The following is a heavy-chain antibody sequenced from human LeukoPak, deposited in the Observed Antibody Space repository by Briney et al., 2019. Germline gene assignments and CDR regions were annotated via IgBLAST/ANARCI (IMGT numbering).Heavy chain of an antibody. D-gene: IGHD6-6*01. J-gene: IGHJ4*02. CDR3: ARVPYSSSSPDY. Sequence: GGSLRLSCAASGFTFSSYWMSWVRQAPGKGLEWVANIKQDGSGKYYADSVKGRFTISRDNAKNSLYLQMNSLRAEDTAVYYCARVPYSSSSPDYWGQGTLVTVSS. V-gene: IGHV3-7*01. CDR2: IKQDGSGK. CDR1: GFTFSSYW.